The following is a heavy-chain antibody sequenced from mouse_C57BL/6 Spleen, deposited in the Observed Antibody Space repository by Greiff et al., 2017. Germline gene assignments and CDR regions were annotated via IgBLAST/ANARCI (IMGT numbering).Heavy chain of an antibody. CDR3: AGGLLRDTFAY. CDR1: GYSITSGYY. V-gene: IGHV3-6*01. Sequence: EVKLLESGPGLVKPSQSLSLTCSVTGYSITSGYYWNWIRQFPGNKLEWMGYISYDGSNNYNPSLKNLIAITRDTSKNQFFLKLNSVTTEDTATYYCAGGLLRDTFAYWGQGTLVTVSA. J-gene: IGHJ3*01. CDR2: ISYDGSN. D-gene: IGHD1-1*01.